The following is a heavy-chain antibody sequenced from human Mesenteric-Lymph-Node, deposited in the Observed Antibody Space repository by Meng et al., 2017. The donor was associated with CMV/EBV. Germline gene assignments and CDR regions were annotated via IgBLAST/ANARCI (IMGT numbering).Heavy chain of an antibody. CDR2: IDYSGST. J-gene: IGHJ4*02. V-gene: IGHV4-61*01. D-gene: IGHD6-6*01. CDR3: ARVLSSSSRTVFDY. Sequence: SETLSLTCTVSGGSVSSGSYCWNWIRQPPGKGLEWIGCIDYSGSTKYNPSLRSRVTISVDTSKNQFSLKLSSVTAADTAVYYCARVLSSSSRTVFDYWGQGTLVTVSS. CDR1: GGSVSSGSYC.